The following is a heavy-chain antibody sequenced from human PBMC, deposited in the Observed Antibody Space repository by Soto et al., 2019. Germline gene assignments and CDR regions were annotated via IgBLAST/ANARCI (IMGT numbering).Heavy chain of an antibody. CDR1: GFSLSTSGMC. J-gene: IGHJ4*02. CDR2: IDWDDDK. V-gene: IGHV2-70*01. Sequence: VSGATLVNPTQTLTLTCTFSGFSLSTSGMCVSWIRQPPGKALEWLALIDWDDDKYYSTSLKTRLTISKDTSKNQVVLTMTNMDPVDTATYYCARTPPQMATAYYFDYWGRGTLVTVSS. D-gene: IGHD5-18*01. CDR3: ARTPPQMATAYYFDY.